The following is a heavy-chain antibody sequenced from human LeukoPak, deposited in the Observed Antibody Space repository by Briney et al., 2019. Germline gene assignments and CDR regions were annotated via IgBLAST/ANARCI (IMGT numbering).Heavy chain of an antibody. Sequence: GASVKVSCKASGYTFTSYGIIWVRQAPGQGLEWMGWISAYNGNTNYAQKLQGRVTMTTDTSTSTAYMELRSLRSDDTAVYYCARAPSPGYCSSTSCYSWLDYWGQGTLVTVSS. D-gene: IGHD2-2*02. CDR2: ISAYNGNT. CDR3: ARAPSPGYCSSTSCYSWLDY. V-gene: IGHV1-18*01. CDR1: GYTFTSYG. J-gene: IGHJ4*02.